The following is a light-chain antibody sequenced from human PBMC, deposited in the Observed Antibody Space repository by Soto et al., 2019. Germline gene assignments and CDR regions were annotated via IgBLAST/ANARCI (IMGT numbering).Light chain of an antibody. V-gene: IGLV2-14*03. Sequence: QSVLTQPASVSGSPGQSIIISCTGTSSDVGGYNYVSWYQQHPGKAPKLMTYDVSARPSGVSNRFSGSKSGNTASLTISGLQAEDEADYYCSSFSTPTTLVFGTGTKLTVL. CDR2: DVS. J-gene: IGLJ1*01. CDR3: SSFSTPTTLV. CDR1: SSDVGGYNY.